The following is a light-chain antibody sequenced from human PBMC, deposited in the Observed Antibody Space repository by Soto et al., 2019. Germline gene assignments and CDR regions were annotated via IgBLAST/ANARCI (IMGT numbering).Light chain of an antibody. CDR2: GAS. J-gene: IGKJ2*01. V-gene: IGKV3-15*01. CDR3: QQYYNRPPYT. CDR1: ETVRTN. Sequence: IVMTQSPATLSVSPGERVTLSCRASETVRTNLAWFQQKPGQTPRLLIFGASTRATGIPTRFTGSGSETEFTLTIGSLQSEDLAVYYCQQYYNRPPYTFGQGTKLEIK.